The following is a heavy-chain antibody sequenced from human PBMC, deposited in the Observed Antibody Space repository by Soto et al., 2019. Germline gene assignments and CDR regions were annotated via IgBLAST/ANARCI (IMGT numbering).Heavy chain of an antibody. CDR2: IYHSGSP. Sequence: PSETLSLTCAVSGGSISSTNWWSWVRQPPGKGLEWIAEIYHSGSPNYNPSLKSRATISVDKSKNQFSLKLSSVTAADTAVYYCARDPQSRLAPWGQGILVTVSS. CDR3: ARDPQSRLAP. V-gene: IGHV4-4*02. J-gene: IGHJ5*02. CDR1: GGSISSTNW.